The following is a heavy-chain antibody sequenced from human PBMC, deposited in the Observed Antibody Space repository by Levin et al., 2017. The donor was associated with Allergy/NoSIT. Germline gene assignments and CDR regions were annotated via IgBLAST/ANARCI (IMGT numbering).Heavy chain of an antibody. J-gene: IGHJ4*02. CDR2: IISDGSTT. V-gene: IGHV3-74*01. CDR3: ARGGCSSTSCLDN. CDR1: GFTFSSFY. Sequence: GGSLRLSCAASGFTFSSFYMHWVRQAPGKGLVWVSRIISDGSTTNYADSVRGRFTISRDNAKNMLYLQMNSLGAEDAALYYCARGGCSSTSCLDNWGQGTLVTVSS. D-gene: IGHD2-2*01.